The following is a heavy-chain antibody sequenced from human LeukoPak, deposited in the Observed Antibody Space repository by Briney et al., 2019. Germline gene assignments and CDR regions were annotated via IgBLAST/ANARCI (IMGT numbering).Heavy chain of an antibody. CDR1: GYTFTSYA. D-gene: IGHD3-3*01. CDR2: INAGNGNT. J-gene: IGHJ4*02. Sequence: ASVKVSCKASGYTFTSYAMHWVRQAPGQRLEWMGWINAGNGNTKYSQEFQGRVTITRDTSASTAYMELSSLRSEDMAVYYCARGSYYDFWSGHDGTLDYWGQGTLVTVSS. V-gene: IGHV1-3*03. CDR3: ARGSYYDFWSGHDGTLDY.